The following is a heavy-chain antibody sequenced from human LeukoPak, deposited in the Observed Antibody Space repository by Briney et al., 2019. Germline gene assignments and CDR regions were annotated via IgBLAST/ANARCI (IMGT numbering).Heavy chain of an antibody. CDR1: GFTFSSYE. CDR3: ATAGNYRFDY. Sequence: PGGSLRLSCAASGFTFSSYEMNWVRQAPGKGLVWVSRINPDGSTINYADSVKGRFTISRGNAKNTLYLQMNSLRAEDTAVYYCATAGNYRFDYWGQGTLVTVSS. J-gene: IGHJ4*02. CDR2: INPDGSTI. V-gene: IGHV3-74*01. D-gene: IGHD1-7*01.